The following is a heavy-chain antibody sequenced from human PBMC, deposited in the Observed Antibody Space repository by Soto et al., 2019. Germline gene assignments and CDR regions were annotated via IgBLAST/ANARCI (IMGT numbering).Heavy chain of an antibody. CDR1: GDSVSSNSAA. CDR3: ARAPRGIAIFGVGPPAYYFDY. CDR2: TYYRSKWYN. J-gene: IGHJ4*02. D-gene: IGHD3-3*01. Sequence: PSQTLSLTCAISGDSVSSNSAAWNWIRQYPSRGLEWLGRTYYRSKWYNDYAVSVKSRITINPDTSKNQFSRQLNSVTPEDTAVYYCARAPRGIAIFGVGPPAYYFDYWGQGTLVTVSS. V-gene: IGHV6-1*01.